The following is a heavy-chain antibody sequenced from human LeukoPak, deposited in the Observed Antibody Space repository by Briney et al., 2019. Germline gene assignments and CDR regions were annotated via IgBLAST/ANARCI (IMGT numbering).Heavy chain of an antibody. CDR3: ARARYYYGSGSYSLDAFDM. V-gene: IGHV3-33*08. CDR2: IWYDGSNK. J-gene: IGHJ3*02. CDR1: GFTFSSYS. Sequence: GGSLRLSCAASGFTFSSYSMNWVRQAPGKGLEWAAAIWYDGSNKYYADSVNGRFTISRDNSKNTLYLQMNSLRAEDRAVYYCARARYYYGSGSYSLDAFDMWGQGTMVTVSS. D-gene: IGHD3-10*01.